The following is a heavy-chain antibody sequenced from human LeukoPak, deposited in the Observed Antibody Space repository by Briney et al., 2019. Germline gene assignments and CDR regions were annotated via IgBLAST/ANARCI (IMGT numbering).Heavy chain of an antibody. CDR1: GFTFSSYP. CDR3: ARHIRFLEWLAPYFDY. J-gene: IGHJ4*02. Sequence: QPGGSLRLSCAAPGFTFSSYPMSWVRQAPGKGLEWVSAISGSGGSTYYADSVKGRFTISRDNSKNTLYLQMNSLRAEDTAVYYCARHIRFLEWLAPYFDYWGQGTLVTVSS. CDR2: ISGSGGST. V-gene: IGHV3-23*01. D-gene: IGHD3-3*01.